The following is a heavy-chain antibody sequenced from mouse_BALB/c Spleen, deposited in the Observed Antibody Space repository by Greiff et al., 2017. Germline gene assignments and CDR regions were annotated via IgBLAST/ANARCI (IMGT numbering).Heavy chain of an antibody. CDR1: GFTFSSYG. D-gene: IGHD1-1*01. CDR3: ARHGGVPYYYGSSYAMDY. J-gene: IGHJ4*01. Sequence: EVKLVESGGDLVKPGGSLKLSCAASGFTFSSYGMSWVRQTPDKRLEWVATISSGGSYTYYPDSVKGRFTISRDNAKNTLYLQMSSLKSEDTAMYYCARHGGVPYYYGSSYAMDYWGQGTSVTVSS. CDR2: ISSGGSYT. V-gene: IGHV5-6*01.